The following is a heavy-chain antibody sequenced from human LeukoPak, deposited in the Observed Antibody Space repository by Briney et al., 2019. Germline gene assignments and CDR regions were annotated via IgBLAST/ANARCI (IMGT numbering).Heavy chain of an antibody. CDR1: GGSISTYD. D-gene: IGHD2/OR15-2a*01. Sequence: SGTLSLTCAVSGGSISTYDWSWVRQPPGRGLEWISHIFYSGSTHYNPSLKSRVSISVDTSKNQFSLKLTCVTAADTAVYYCARTLDWSTTCFCYGMDVWGQGNTVTVPS. CDR2: IFYSGST. CDR3: ARTLDWSTTCFCYGMDV. J-gene: IGHJ6*01. V-gene: IGHV4-59*08.